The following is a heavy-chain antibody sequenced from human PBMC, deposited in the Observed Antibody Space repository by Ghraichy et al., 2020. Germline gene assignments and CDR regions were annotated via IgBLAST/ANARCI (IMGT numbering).Heavy chain of an antibody. CDR3: ARDPLYGEKYFDY. CDR1: GFTFGSHV. J-gene: IGHJ4*02. CDR2: VSGSGGAT. Sequence: GGSLRLSCAASGFTFGSHVMNWVRQAPGKGLEWVSDVSGSGGATHYADSVKGRFIISRDNSKNTLYLEMSSLSPEDTAFYYCARDPLYGEKYFDYGGRGTLVTVST. V-gene: IGHV3-23*01. D-gene: IGHD3-16*02.